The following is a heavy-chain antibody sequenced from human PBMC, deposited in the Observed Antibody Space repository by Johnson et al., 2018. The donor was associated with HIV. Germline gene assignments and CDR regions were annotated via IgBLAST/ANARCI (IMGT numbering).Heavy chain of an antibody. D-gene: IGHD1-26*01. CDR3: AKTYSGSNRDAFDI. V-gene: IGHV3-9*01. Sequence: VESGGGLVQPGRSLRLSCAASGFTFDDYAMHWVRQAPGKGLEWVSGIRWNSGSIGYADSVKGRFTISRDNAKNTLYLQMNSLRAEDTAVYYCAKTYSGSNRDAFDIWGQGTMVTVSS. CDR1: GFTFDDYA. CDR2: IRWNSGSI. J-gene: IGHJ3*02.